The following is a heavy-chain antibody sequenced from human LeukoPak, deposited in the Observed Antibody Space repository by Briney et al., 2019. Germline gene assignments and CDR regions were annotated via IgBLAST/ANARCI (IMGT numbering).Heavy chain of an antibody. CDR2: IKQDGSEK. Sequence: QPGGSLRLSCAASGFTFSSYEMNWVRQAPGKGLEWVANIKQDGSEKYYVDSVRGRFTISRDNAKNSLYLQMNSLRAEDTAVYYCARAGRKSRGVDLVRKKETGYYYYMDVWGKGTTVTVSS. V-gene: IGHV3-7*01. CDR1: GFTFSSYE. D-gene: IGHD3-10*02. CDR3: ARAGRKSRGVDLVRKKETGYYYYMDV. J-gene: IGHJ6*03.